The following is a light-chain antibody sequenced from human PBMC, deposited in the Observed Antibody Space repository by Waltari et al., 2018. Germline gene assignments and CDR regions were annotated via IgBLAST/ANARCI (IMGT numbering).Light chain of an antibody. CDR3: CSYAGSRTWV. Sequence: QSALTQPASVSGSPGQSITISCTGTSSDVGRYNLVSWYQQHPGKPPKLMIYEVSKRPAGVYNRCSGSKAGNTASLTISGVQAEDEADYYCCSYAGSRTWVFGGGTKLTVL. V-gene: IGLV2-23*02. CDR1: SSDVGRYNL. CDR2: EVS. J-gene: IGLJ3*02.